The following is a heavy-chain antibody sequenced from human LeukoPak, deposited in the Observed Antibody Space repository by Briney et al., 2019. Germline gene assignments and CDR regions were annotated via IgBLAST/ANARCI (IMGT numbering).Heavy chain of an antibody. CDR3: ARVYSGEAAQFEY. CDR2: IYYSGST. J-gene: IGHJ4*02. Sequence: SQTLSLTCTVSGGSISSGDYYWSWIRQPPGKGLEWIGYIYYSGSTNYNPSLRSRVTMSVDTSKNQCSLKLSSVTAADTAVYYCARVYSGEAAQFEYWGQGTLVTVSS. D-gene: IGHD3-10*01. V-gene: IGHV4-61*08. CDR1: GGSISSGDYY.